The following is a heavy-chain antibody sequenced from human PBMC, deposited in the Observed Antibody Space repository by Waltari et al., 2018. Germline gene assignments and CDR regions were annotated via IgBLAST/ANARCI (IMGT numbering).Heavy chain of an antibody. J-gene: IGHJ5*02. CDR2: IHYTWPT. Sequence: QLQLQESGPGLMKPSETLSLTCTVSGGSISRSSYDWGWIRQTPGKGRAWITSIHYTWPTYYNPNLESGITIAGDTSKNQVSLRLSSVTAADTAVYYWARHWKRNGYRFDPWGQGTLVTVSS. CDR1: GGSISRSSYD. D-gene: IGHD5-12*01. V-gene: IGHV4-39*01. CDR3: ARHWKRNGYRFDP.